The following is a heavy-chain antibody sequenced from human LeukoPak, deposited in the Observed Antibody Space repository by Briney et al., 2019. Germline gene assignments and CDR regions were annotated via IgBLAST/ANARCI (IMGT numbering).Heavy chain of an antibody. V-gene: IGHV3-11*01. J-gene: IGHJ6*03. CDR2: ISSSGSTI. D-gene: IGHD1-20*01. CDR3: ARGSISGTRIYYYYYLDV. CDR1: GFTFSDYY. Sequence: GGSLKLSCAASGFTFSDYYMSWIRQAPGKGLEWVSYISSSGSTIYYADSVKGRFTISRDNVKNSLYLQMNSLRAEDTAVYFCARGSISGTRIYYYYYLDVWGKGTTVTISS.